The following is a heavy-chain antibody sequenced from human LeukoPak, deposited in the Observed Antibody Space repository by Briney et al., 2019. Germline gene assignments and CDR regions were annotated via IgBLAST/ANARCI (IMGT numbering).Heavy chain of an antibody. CDR1: GFTVSSNY. CDR2: IYSGGST. Sequence: QPGGSLRLSCAASGFTVSSNYMSWVRQAPGKGLEWVSVIYSGGSTYYADSAKGRFTISRDNSKNTLYLQMNSLRADDTAVYYCARGLAAAGTRGPYWGQGTLVTVSS. D-gene: IGHD6-13*01. J-gene: IGHJ4*02. CDR3: ARGLAAAGTRGPY. V-gene: IGHV3-53*01.